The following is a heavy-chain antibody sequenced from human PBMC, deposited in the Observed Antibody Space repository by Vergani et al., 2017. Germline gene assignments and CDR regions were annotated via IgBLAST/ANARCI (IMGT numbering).Heavy chain of an antibody. CDR1: GYIFSNFW. CDR3: ASGGHGSENGGALQL. V-gene: IGHV5-51*01. Sequence: EKQLGQSGSETKKPGESLKISCQAFGYIFSNFWIGWVRQRPGRGLEWMGIIYPGDSEVKSNPTFRGQVIFSVDTSVNTAYLQWRSLQASDTATYFCASGGHGSENGGALQLWGQGTNITVSS. CDR2: IYPGDSEV. J-gene: IGHJ3*01. D-gene: IGHD3-10*01.